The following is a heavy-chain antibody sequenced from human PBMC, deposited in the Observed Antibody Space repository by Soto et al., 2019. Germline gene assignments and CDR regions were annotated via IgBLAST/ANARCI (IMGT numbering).Heavy chain of an antibody. D-gene: IGHD3-22*01. V-gene: IGHV1-69*06. CDR1: GGTFSSYA. CDR2: IIPIFGTA. J-gene: IGHJ6*02. CDR3: ASMGYDSSGYYPRAYYYYGMDV. Sequence: ASVKVSCKASGGTFSSYAISWVRQAPGQGLEWMGGIIPIFGTANYAQKFQGRVTITADKSTSTAYMELSSLRSEDTAVYYCASMGYDSSGYYPRAYYYYGMDVWGQGTTVTVSS.